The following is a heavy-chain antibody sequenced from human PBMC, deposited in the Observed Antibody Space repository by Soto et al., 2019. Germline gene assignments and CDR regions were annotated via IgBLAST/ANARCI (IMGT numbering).Heavy chain of an antibody. V-gene: IGHV3-11*06. CDR1: GFTFSDYY. CDR2: ISSSSSYT. J-gene: IGHJ5*02. D-gene: IGHD4-4*01. CDR3: ARERVTRENYNWLDP. Sequence: RLSCAASGFTFSDYYMSWIRQAPGKGLEWVSYISSSSSYTNYADSVKGRFTISRDNAKNSLYLQMNSLRAEDTAVYYCARERVTRENYNWLDPWGQGTLVTVSS.